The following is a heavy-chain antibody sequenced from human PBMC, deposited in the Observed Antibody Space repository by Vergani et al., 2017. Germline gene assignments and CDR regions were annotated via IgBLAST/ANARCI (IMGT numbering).Heavy chain of an antibody. CDR1: GFTFSSYA. CDR3: AREYSSTSGRAFDF. V-gene: IGHV3-23*01. Sequence: EVQLLESGGGLVQPGGSLRLSCAASGFTFSSYAMSWVRQAPGKGLEWVSAISARYPSTYYADSVKGRFTISRDNSKNMLYLQMDSLRAEDTAVYYCAREYSSTSGRAFDFWGQGTKVTVSS. D-gene: IGHD2-2*01. CDR2: ISARYPST. J-gene: IGHJ3*01.